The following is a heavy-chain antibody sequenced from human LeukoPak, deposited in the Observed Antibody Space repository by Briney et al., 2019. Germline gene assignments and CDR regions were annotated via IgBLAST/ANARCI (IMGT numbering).Heavy chain of an antibody. CDR2: IFYTGTT. CDR3: ARHPAPVSWFDP. V-gene: IGHV4-59*08. Sequence: RTSETLSLTCSVSGDSISTYYWSWIRQPPGKTLEWIGHIFYTGTTNYNPSLKSRVSISVDTFKNQFSLRLSSVTAADTAVYYCARHPAPVSWFDPWGQGTAVTVSS. D-gene: IGHD2-15*01. CDR1: GDSISTYY. J-gene: IGHJ5*02.